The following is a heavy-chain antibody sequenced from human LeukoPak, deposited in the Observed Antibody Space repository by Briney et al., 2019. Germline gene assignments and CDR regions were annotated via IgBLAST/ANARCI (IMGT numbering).Heavy chain of an antibody. CDR1: GGSISSYY. CDR2: IYYSGST. Sequence: SETLSLTCTVSGGSISSYYWSWIRQPPGKGLEWIGYIYYSGSTNYNPSLKSRVTMSVGTSKNQFSLRLRSVTAADTAVYYCASELRGELGSASYYNIDYWGQGTLVTVSS. J-gene: IGHJ4*02. V-gene: IGHV4-59*01. CDR3: ASELRGELGSASYYNIDY. D-gene: IGHD3-10*01.